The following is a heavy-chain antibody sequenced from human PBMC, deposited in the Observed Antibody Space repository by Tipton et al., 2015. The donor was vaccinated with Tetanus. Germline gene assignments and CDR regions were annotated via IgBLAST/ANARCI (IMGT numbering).Heavy chain of an antibody. CDR1: GFTFKSYT. J-gene: IGHJ3*02. V-gene: IGHV3-23*04. CDR3: AKSRASSHYRGAFEI. Sequence: QLVQSGGGTVQPGGSLRLSCAASGFTFKSYTLNWVRQAPAKGLEWVSGISGSGDSTYYADSVKGRFTISRDNSKLYLQMNSLRAEDRAVYYCAKSRASSHYRGAFEIWGQGTMVTVSS. D-gene: IGHD3-10*01. CDR2: ISGSGDST.